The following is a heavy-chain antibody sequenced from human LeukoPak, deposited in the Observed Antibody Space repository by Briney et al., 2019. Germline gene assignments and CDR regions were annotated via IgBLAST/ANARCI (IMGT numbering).Heavy chain of an antibody. V-gene: IGHV3-23*01. CDR1: GFTFSSYA. CDR2: LRGNGDA. J-gene: IGHJ4*02. D-gene: IGHD3-16*01. CDR3: AKASWVSTADAVL. Sequence: GGSLTLSCVASGFTFSSYAMSWVRETPVRGLEWVSSLRGNGDAFYADSVKGRFTLSRDESRNTVYLQLNKLRVEDTAIYYCAKASWVSTADAVLWGQGTVVTVSS.